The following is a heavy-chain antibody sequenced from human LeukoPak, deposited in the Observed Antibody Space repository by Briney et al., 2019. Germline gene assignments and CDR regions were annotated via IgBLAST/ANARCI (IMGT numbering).Heavy chain of an antibody. CDR2: IYSSGST. J-gene: IGHJ4*02. D-gene: IGHD4-11*01. CDR3: ARDRGAGDYSTFFDY. Sequence: SETLSLTCIVSGGSISNYYWSWIRQPAGKGLEWIGRIYSSGSTNYNPSLKSRLTMSVDTSKNQFSRRLSSVTAADTAVYYCARDRGAGDYSTFFDYWGQGTLVTVSS. V-gene: IGHV4-4*07. CDR1: GGSISNYY.